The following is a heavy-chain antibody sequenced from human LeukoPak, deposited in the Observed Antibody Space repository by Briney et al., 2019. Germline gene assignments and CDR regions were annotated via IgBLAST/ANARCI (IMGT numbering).Heavy chain of an antibody. CDR1: GFTFGDYA. CDR3: ARYSSGWYNQDY. CDR2: IRSKAYGGTT. Sequence: RSLRLSCTASGFTFGDYAMSWFRQAPGKGLEWVGSIRSKAYGGTTEYAASVKGRFTISRDNAKNSLYLQMNSLRAEDTAVYYCARYSSGWYNQDYWGQGTLVTVSS. D-gene: IGHD6-19*01. V-gene: IGHV3-49*03. J-gene: IGHJ4*02.